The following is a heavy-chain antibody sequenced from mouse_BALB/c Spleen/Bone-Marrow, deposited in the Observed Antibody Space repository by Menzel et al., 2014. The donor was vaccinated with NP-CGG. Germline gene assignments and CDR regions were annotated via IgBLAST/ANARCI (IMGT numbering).Heavy chain of an antibody. CDR2: INSNGGGT. CDR3: ARVWYFDY. V-gene: IGHV5-6-3*01. CDR1: GFTFSSYG. J-gene: IGHJ2*03. Sequence: EVNLVESGGGLVQPGGSLKLSCAASGFTFSSYGMSWVRQTPDKRLELVATINSNGGGTYYLDSVKGRFTISRDNAKNTLYLQMSSLKSEDTAMYYCARVWYFDYWGQGTSLTVSS.